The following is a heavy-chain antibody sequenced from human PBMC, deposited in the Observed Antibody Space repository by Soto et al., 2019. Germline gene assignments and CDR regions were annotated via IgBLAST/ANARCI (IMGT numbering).Heavy chain of an antibody. Sequence: SETLSLTCTFSGGSISSGGYYWSWIRQHPGKGLEWIGYIYYSGSTYYNPSLKSRVTISVDTSKNQFSLKLSSVTAADTAVYYCARSPPGDPFDYWGQGTLVTVSS. D-gene: IGHD4-17*01. V-gene: IGHV4-31*03. CDR1: GGSISSGGYY. J-gene: IGHJ4*02. CDR2: IYYSGST. CDR3: ARSPPGDPFDY.